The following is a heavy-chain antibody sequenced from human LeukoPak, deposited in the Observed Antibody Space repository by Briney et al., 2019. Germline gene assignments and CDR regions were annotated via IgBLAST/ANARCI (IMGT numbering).Heavy chain of an antibody. D-gene: IGHD6-19*01. Sequence: SETLSLTCTVSGGSVNSGDYFWSWIRQHPGKGLEWIGYIYYSGSTNYNPSLKSRVTISVDTSKNQFSLKLSSVTAADTAVYYCARSVGIAVAGKPLNWFDPWGQGTLVTVSS. J-gene: IGHJ5*02. CDR2: IYYSGST. V-gene: IGHV4-61*08. CDR3: ARSVGIAVAGKPLNWFDP. CDR1: GGSVNSGDYF.